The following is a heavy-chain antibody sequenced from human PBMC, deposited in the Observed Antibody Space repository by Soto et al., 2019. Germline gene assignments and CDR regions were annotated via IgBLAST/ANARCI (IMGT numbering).Heavy chain of an antibody. CDR2: ISAYNGNT. Sequence: QVQLVQSGAEVKKPGASVKVSCKASGYTFTSYGISWVRQPPGQGLEWMGWISAYNGNTTYAQKLQGRVTMTTDTSTSTAYLELRSLRSDDTAVYYCARNDYSPYYYYYGMDVWGQGTTVTVSS. CDR1: GYTFTSYG. J-gene: IGHJ6*02. CDR3: ARNDYSPYYYYYGMDV. V-gene: IGHV1-18*01. D-gene: IGHD4-4*01.